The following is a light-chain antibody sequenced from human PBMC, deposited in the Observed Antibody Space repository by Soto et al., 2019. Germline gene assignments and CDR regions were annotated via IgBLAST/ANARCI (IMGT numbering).Light chain of an antibody. CDR3: AVWDDSLSGV. Sequence: QSVLTQPPSASGTPGQRVTISCSGSSSNIGTNYVYWYQQLPGTAPKLLIYRNNQRPSGVPDRFSGSKSGNSASLAISGLRSEDEADYYCAVWDDSLSGVFGGGTKVTVL. V-gene: IGLV1-47*01. CDR1: SSNIGTNY. CDR2: RNN. J-gene: IGLJ2*01.